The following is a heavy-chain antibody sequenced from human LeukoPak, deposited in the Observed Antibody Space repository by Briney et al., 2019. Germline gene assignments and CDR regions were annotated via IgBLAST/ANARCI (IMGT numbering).Heavy chain of an antibody. CDR1: GYTFTSYS. CDR2: ISAYNGNT. J-gene: IGHJ6*02. CDR3: ARDPIFGVVIRGLAGYYYGMDV. Sequence: ASVKVSCKASGYTFTSYSISWVRQAPGQGLEWMGWISAYNGNTNYAQKLQGRVTMTTDTSTSTAYMELRSLRSDDTAVYYCARDPIFGVVIRGLAGYYYGMDVWGQGTTVTVSS. D-gene: IGHD3-3*01. V-gene: IGHV1-18*01.